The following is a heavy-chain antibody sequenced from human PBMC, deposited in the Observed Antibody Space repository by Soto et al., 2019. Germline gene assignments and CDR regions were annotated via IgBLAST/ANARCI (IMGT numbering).Heavy chain of an antibody. J-gene: IGHJ6*01. Sequence: QVQLVESGGGVVQPGRSLRLSCAASGFTFSSYAMHWVRQAPGKGLEWVAVISYDGSNKYYADSVKGRFTISRDNSKNTLYLQMNRLRAEDTAVYYCARAGLGVTMVRGVRKRSYYYYGMDVW. D-gene: IGHD3-10*01. V-gene: IGHV3-30-3*01. CDR1: GFTFSSYA. CDR2: ISYDGSNK. CDR3: ARAGLGVTMVRGVRKRSYYYYGMDV.